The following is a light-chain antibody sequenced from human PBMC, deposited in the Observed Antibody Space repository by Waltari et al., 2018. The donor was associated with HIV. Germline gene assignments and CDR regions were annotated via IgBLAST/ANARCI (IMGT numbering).Light chain of an antibody. CDR3: CSYAGSNTYL. CDR1: SSDVGSYNY. J-gene: IGLJ1*01. Sequence: QSALTQPASVSGFPGQSITISCTGSSSDVGSYNYVSWYQQHPGKAPQLLIYEVSKRPSGVSNRFSGSKSGNTASLTISGLQAEDEADYYCCSYAGSNTYLFGTGTEVTVL. V-gene: IGLV2-23*02. CDR2: EVS.